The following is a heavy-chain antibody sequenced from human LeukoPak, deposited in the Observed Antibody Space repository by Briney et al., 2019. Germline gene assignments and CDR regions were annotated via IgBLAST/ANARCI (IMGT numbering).Heavy chain of an antibody. J-gene: IGHJ4*02. Sequence: GGSLRLSCXASGFTLSSYAMRWVRQAPGKGMGWVSAISGSGGSTYYADSVKGRFTISRDNSKNTLYLQMNSLRTEDTAVYYCAKRTDATKYQLLNSYFDYWGQGTLVTVSS. CDR3: AKRTDATKYQLLNSYFDY. D-gene: IGHD2-2*01. CDR1: GFTLSSYA. V-gene: IGHV3-23*01. CDR2: ISGSGGST.